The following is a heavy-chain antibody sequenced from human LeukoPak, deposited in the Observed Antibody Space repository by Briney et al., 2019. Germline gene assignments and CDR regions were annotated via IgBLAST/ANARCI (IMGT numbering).Heavy chain of an antibody. Sequence: GGSLRLSCAASGFTISQTWMHWVRQAPGKGLVWVSRIKSDGRSTSYADSVKGRFSISRDNAKNTLYLQMNRLRAEDTAVYYCVRDYYYNMDVWGQGTTVTVS. CDR2: IKSDGRST. CDR1: GFTISQTW. V-gene: IGHV3-74*01. J-gene: IGHJ6*03. CDR3: VRDYYYNMDV.